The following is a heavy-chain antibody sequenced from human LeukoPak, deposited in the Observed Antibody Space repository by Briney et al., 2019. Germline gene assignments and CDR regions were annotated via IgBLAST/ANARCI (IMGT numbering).Heavy chain of an antibody. D-gene: IGHD6-13*01. J-gene: IGHJ3*01. Sequence: GGSLRLSCAASGFTVSSNYMSWVRQAPGKGLEWVSVIYSGGSTYYADSVKGRFTISRHNSENTLYLQMNSLRPEDTAVYYCAREYSISRSDAFDVWGQGTMVSVSS. CDR3: AREYSISRSDAFDV. CDR2: IYSGGST. V-gene: IGHV3-53*04. CDR1: GFTVSSNY.